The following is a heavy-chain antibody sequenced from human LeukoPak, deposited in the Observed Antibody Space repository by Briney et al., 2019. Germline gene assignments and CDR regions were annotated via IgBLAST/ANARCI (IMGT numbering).Heavy chain of an antibody. V-gene: IGHV1-18*01. CDR1: GYTFTSYD. Sequence: GASVKVSCKASGYTFTSYDINWVRQATGQGLEWMGWISAYNGHTNYAQKFQGRVTMTTDTSTSTAYMDLRSLRSDDTAVYYCARDRYYDSSGFDAFDIWGQGTMVTVSS. CDR2: ISAYNGHT. CDR3: ARDRYYDSSGFDAFDI. J-gene: IGHJ3*02. D-gene: IGHD3-22*01.